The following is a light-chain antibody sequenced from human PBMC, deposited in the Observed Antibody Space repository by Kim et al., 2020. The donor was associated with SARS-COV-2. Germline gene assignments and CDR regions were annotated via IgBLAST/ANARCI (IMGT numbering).Light chain of an antibody. CDR2: GAS. CDR3: QQYVSSSFT. Sequence: PGEDATISCSASRSVSSSYLAWYQQKPGKAPRLLIYGASTRPTGIPARFSGSGSGTDFTLTISRLEPEDFAAYYCQQYVSSSFTFGPGTKVDIK. CDR1: RSVSSSY. V-gene: IGKV3-20*01. J-gene: IGKJ3*01.